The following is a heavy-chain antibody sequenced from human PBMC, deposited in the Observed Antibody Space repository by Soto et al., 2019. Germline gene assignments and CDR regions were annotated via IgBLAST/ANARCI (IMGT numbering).Heavy chain of an antibody. CDR2: IDGSGGIT. J-gene: IGHJ5*02. D-gene: IGHD3-10*01. CDR3: VKNSGWFNT. Sequence: GGLRLSRAASGFTFGTTDMSWVRQAPGEGLEWVSTIDGSGGITYYADSVKGRFTISRDNSRNTVYLQMNNLRGDDTALYYCVKNSGWFNTWGQGALVTVSS. CDR1: GFTFGTTD. V-gene: IGHV3-23*01.